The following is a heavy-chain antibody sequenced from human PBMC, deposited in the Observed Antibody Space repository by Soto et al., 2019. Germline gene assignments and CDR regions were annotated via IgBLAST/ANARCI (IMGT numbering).Heavy chain of an antibody. Sequence: QVQLQESGPGLVRPSGTLSLTCAVSGDSISSANWWTWVRQPPGKGLEWIGEIYPSGNTHYNPSLKSRVTIAVDQSKKQFSLKLSSATAADTAVYYCATAPRNRDDFDYWGQGTLVTVSS. J-gene: IGHJ4*02. CDR3: ATAPRNRDDFDY. V-gene: IGHV4-4*02. D-gene: IGHD3-3*01. CDR2: IYPSGNT. CDR1: GDSISSANW.